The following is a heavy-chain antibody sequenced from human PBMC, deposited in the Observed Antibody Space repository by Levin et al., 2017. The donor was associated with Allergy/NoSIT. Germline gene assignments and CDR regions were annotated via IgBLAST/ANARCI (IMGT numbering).Heavy chain of an antibody. J-gene: IGHJ5*02. V-gene: IGHV3-74*01. CDR1: GFTFSSYW. D-gene: IGHD4/OR15-4a*01. CDR2: INSDGSST. Sequence: PGGSLRLSCAASGFTFSSYWMHWVRQGPGKGLVWVSRINSDGSSTSYADSVKGRFTISRDNAKNTLYLQMNSLRVEDTAVYYCAGSPGANRIDPWGQGTLVTVSS. CDR3: AGSPGANRIDP.